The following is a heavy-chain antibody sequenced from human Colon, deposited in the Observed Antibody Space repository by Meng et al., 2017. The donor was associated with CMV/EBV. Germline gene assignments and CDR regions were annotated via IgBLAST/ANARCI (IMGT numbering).Heavy chain of an antibody. V-gene: IGHV3-23*01. D-gene: IGHD2-21*01. CDR3: AKDWSPYCGGNCYFDY. Sequence: GESLKISCAASGFTFSSYAMSWVRQAPGKGLEWVSAISGSGGSTYSADSVQGRFTISRDNSKNTLSLQMNSLRVEDTAVYYCAKDWSPYCGGNCYFDYWGQGTLVTVSS. J-gene: IGHJ4*02. CDR2: ISGSGGST. CDR1: GFTFSSYA.